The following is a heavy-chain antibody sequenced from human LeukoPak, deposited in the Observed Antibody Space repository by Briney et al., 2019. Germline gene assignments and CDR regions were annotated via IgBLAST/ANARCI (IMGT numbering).Heavy chain of an antibody. CDR1: GGSSSSNY. CDR2: IYTSGST. Sequence: SETLSLNCTVAGGSSSSNYWSWIRQPAGQGLQWIGRIYTSGSTNYNPSLESRVTVSVDTSKNQCSLKLSSVTAADTAVYYCARDAGLSRWFDPWGQGTLVTVSS. CDR3: ARDAGLSRWFDP. D-gene: IGHD2/OR15-2a*01. J-gene: IGHJ5*02. V-gene: IGHV4-4*07.